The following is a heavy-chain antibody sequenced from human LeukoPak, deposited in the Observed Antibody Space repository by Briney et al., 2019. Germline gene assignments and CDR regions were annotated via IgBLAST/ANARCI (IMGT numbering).Heavy chain of an antibody. CDR3: AKDGQQQLARRTWFDP. Sequence: GGSLRLSCAASGFTFSSYAMSWVRQAPGKGLEWVSAISGSGGSTHYADSVKGRFTISRDNSKNTLYLQMNSLRAEDTAVYYRAKDGQQQLARRTWFDPWGQGTLVTVSS. V-gene: IGHV3-23*01. J-gene: IGHJ5*02. D-gene: IGHD6-13*01. CDR1: GFTFSSYA. CDR2: ISGSGGST.